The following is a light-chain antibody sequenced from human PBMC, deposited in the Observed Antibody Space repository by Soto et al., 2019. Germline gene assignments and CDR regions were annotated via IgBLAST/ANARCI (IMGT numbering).Light chain of an antibody. Sequence: EIVLTQSPATLSLSPGERATLSCRASQSVGTYFAWYQQKPGQAPRLLIYDSSNRATGIPARFSGSGSGTDFTLTISSLEPEDLAVYYCQQRSDWPYTFGGGTKVEIK. CDR1: QSVGTY. CDR2: DSS. CDR3: QQRSDWPYT. J-gene: IGKJ4*01. V-gene: IGKV3-11*01.